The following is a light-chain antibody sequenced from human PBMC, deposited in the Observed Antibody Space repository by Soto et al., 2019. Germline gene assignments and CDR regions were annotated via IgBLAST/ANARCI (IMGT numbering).Light chain of an antibody. CDR2: DVN. V-gene: IGLV2-14*03. CDR3: SSYTTSTTRV. CDR1: SSDVGVYDF. Sequence: QSVLTQPASVSGSPGQSITISCAGTSSDVGVYDFVSWYQQHPGKATKLLIYDVNNRPAGISNRFSGSKSGNTASLTISGLQAEDEADYYCSSYTTSTTRVFGGGTKVTLL. J-gene: IGLJ2*01.